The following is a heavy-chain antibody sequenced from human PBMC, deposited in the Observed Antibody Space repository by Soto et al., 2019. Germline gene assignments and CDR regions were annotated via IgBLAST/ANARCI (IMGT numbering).Heavy chain of an antibody. V-gene: IGHV1-8*01. Sequence: GVSVKICCEASGYTLTIYEINWVRQATGQGLEWMGWMNPNSGNTNYAQKFQERVTITRDMSTSTAYMELSSLRSEDTAVYYCAAAAGITRPDDAFDIWGQGTMVTVSS. CDR3: AAAAGITRPDDAFDI. D-gene: IGHD1-20*01. J-gene: IGHJ3*02. CDR1: GYTLTIYE. CDR2: MNPNSGNT.